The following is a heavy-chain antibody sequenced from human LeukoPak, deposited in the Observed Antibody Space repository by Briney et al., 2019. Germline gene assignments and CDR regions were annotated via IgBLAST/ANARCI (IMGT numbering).Heavy chain of an antibody. V-gene: IGHV4-4*07. Sequence: EASETLSLTCTVSGGSISSYYWSWIRQPAGKGLEWIGRIYTSGSTNYNPSLKSRVTMSVDTSKNQFSLKLSSVTAADTAVYYCAREHCSSTSCYYMDVWGKGTTVTVSS. J-gene: IGHJ6*03. CDR3: AREHCSSTSCYYMDV. D-gene: IGHD2-2*01. CDR1: GGSISSYY. CDR2: IYTSGST.